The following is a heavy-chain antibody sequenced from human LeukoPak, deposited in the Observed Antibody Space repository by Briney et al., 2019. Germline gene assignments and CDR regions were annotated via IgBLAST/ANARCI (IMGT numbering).Heavy chain of an antibody. J-gene: IGHJ4*02. CDR3: ARATVTYYFDY. CDR2: INHSGST. V-gene: IGHV4-34*01. Sequence: SETLSLTCAVYGGSFSGYYWSWIRQPPGKGLEWIGEINHSGSTNYNPSLKSRVTISVDTSKNQFSLKLSPVTAADTAVYYCARATVTYYFDYWGQGTLVTVSS. CDR1: GGSFSGYY. D-gene: IGHD4-17*01.